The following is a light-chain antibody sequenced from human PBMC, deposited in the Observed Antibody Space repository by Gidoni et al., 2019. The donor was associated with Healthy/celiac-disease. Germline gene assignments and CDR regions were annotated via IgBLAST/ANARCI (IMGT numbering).Light chain of an antibody. CDR3: SSYTSSRGVV. V-gene: IGLV2-14*03. CDR1: SSDVGGYNY. CDR2: DVS. J-gene: IGLJ2*01. Sequence: QSALTQPASVSGSPGPSITISCTGTSSDVGGYNYVSWYQQHPGKATNLMIYDVSNRPSGVSNRFSGSKSGNTASLTISGLQAEDEADYYCSSYTSSRGVVFGGGTKLTVL.